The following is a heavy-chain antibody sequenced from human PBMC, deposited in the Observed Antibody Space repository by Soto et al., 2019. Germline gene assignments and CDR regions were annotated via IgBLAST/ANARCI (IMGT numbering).Heavy chain of an antibody. CDR1: GVSISSSSYY. V-gene: IGHV4-39*01. CDR2: IYYSGST. D-gene: IGHD3-22*01. CDR3: ATLKYYYDSSGYYRYYFDY. Sequence: SETLSLTCTVSGVSISSSSYYWVWIRQPPGKGLEWIGSIYYSGSTYYNPSLKSRVTISVDTSKNQFSLKLSSVTAADTAVYYCATLKYYYDSSGYYRYYFDYWGQGTLVTVSS. J-gene: IGHJ4*02.